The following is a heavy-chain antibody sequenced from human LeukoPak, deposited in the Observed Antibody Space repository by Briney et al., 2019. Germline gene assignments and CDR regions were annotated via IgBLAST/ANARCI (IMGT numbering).Heavy chain of an antibody. CDR2: TRNKANSYTT. CDR1: GFTFSDHY. CDR3: ARGGSFGAFDI. V-gene: IGHV3-72*01. D-gene: IGHD1-26*01. Sequence: PGGSLRLSCAASGFTFSDHYMDWVRQAPGKGLEWVGRTRNKANSYTTEYAASVKGRFTISRDDSKNSLYLQMNSLKTEDTAVYYCARGGSFGAFDIXGQGTMVTVSS. J-gene: IGHJ3*02.